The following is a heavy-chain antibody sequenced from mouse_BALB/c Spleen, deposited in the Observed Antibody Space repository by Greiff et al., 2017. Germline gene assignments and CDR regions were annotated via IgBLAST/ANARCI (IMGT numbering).Heavy chain of an antibody. CDR3: AGVWPLDY. Sequence: EVQLQQSGAELVKPGASVKLSCTASGFNIKDTYMHWVKQRPEQGLEWIGRIDPANGNTKYDPKFQGKATITADTSSNTAYLQLSSLTSEDTAVYYCAGVWPLDYWGQGTTLTVSS. D-gene: IGHD2-10*02. J-gene: IGHJ2*01. CDR1: GFNIKDTY. V-gene: IGHV14-3*02. CDR2: IDPANGNT.